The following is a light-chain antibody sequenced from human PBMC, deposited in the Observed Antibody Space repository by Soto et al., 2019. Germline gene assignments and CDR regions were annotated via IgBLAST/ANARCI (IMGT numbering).Light chain of an antibody. Sequence: QSVLTQPPSASGSPGQSVTISCTGTSSDVGTYNYVSWYQQHPGKAPKLMIYEVSKRPSGVPDRFSGSKSGNTASLTVSGLQAEDEAAYYCSSYAGSNTNYVFGTGTKLTVL. J-gene: IGLJ1*01. CDR3: SSYAGSNTNYV. CDR2: EVS. V-gene: IGLV2-8*01. CDR1: SSDVGTYNY.